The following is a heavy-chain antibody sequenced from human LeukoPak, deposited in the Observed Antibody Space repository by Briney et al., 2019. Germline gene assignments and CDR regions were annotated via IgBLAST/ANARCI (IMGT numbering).Heavy chain of an antibody. J-gene: IGHJ4*02. CDR1: GGSISDYY. CDR3: ARHAVTHYYFDY. D-gene: IGHD4-23*01. CDR2: FYNSGSS. Sequence: SETLSLTCTVSGGSISDYYRGWIRQPPGKGLEWIGYFYNSGSSTHNPSLKSRVTISVDTSKEQFSLKVNSVTVADTAVYYCARHAVTHYYFDYWGRGTLVTVSS. V-gene: IGHV4-59*08.